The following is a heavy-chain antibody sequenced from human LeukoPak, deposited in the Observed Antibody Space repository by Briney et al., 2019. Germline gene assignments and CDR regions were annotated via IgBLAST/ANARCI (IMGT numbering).Heavy chain of an antibody. J-gene: IGHJ4*02. CDR3: ARDEAEDSSGWYNFAADY. CDR2: IKQDGSEK. V-gene: IGHV3-7*03. Sequence: PGGSLRLSCAASGFTFSSYWMSWVRQAPGKGLEWVANIKQDGSEKYYVDSVKGRFTISRDNAKNSLYLQMNSLRAEDTALYYCARDEAEDSSGWYNFAADYWGQGTLVTVSS. D-gene: IGHD6-19*01. CDR1: GFTFSSYW.